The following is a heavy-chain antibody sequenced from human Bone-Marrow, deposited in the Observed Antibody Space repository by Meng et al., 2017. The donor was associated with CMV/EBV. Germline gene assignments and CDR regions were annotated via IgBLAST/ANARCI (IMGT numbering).Heavy chain of an antibody. CDR1: GGSISSYF. CDR3: ARDGLQWFDP. V-gene: IGHV4-59*01. J-gene: IGHJ5*02. D-gene: IGHD4-11*01. Sequence: SETPSLTCTVSGGSISSYFWSWIRQPPGKGLEWLGYVDNSGNTNYSPSLKSRVTISLDPSKNQFSLNLTSVTVADTAVYFCARDGLQWFDPWGQGTLLTVSS. CDR2: VDNSGNT.